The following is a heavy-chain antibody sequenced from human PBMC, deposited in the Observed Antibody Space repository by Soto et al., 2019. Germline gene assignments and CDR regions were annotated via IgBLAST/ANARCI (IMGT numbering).Heavy chain of an antibody. J-gene: IGHJ6*02. V-gene: IGHV3-21*01. CDR2: ISSSSSYI. D-gene: IGHD6-13*01. CDR3: ARDYTHPIAAAPFYGMDV. Sequence: PGGSLRLSCAASGFTFSSYSMNWVRQAPGKGLEWVSSISSSSSYIYYADSVKGRFTISRDNAKNSLYLQMNSLRAEDTAVYYCARDYTHPIAAAPFYGMDVWGQGTTVTVSS. CDR1: GFTFSSYS.